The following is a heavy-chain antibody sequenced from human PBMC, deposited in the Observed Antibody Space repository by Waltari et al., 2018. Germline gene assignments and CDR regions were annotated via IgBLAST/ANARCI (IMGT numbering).Heavy chain of an antibody. V-gene: IGHV3-30*18. CDR1: GFTFSSYG. CDR3: AKEGRILTGYSSFRYYYMDV. Sequence: QVQLVESGGGVVQPGRSLRLSCAASGFTFSSYGMHWVRQAPGKGLGWVAVIWYDGSNKYYADSVKGRFTISRDNSKNTLYLQMNSLRAEDTAMYYCAKEGRILTGYSSFRYYYMDVWGKGTTVTVSS. D-gene: IGHD3-9*01. J-gene: IGHJ6*03. CDR2: IWYDGSNK.